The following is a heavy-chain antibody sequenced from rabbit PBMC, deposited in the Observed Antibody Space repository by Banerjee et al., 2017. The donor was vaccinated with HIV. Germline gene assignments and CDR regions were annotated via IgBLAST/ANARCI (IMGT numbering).Heavy chain of an antibody. D-gene: IGHD4-2*01. Sequence: CKASGFSFSNYHMCWVRQAPGKGLEWIGCIYNGNGNTYYATWAKGRFTISKTSSTTVTLQMTSLTAADTATYFCARSYAGKAITSLNLWGPGTLVTVS. J-gene: IGHJ4*01. CDR1: GFSFSNYH. CDR3: ARSYAGKAITSLNL. CDR2: IYNGNGNT. V-gene: IGHV1S40*01.